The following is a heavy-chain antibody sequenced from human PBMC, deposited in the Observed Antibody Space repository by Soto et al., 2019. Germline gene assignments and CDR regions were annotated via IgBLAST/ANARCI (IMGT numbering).Heavy chain of an antibody. CDR1: GFTFSSYS. CDR3: TKGYGASHSPVDY. V-gene: IGHV3-23*01. CDR2: ISGSGGRA. Sequence: GGSLRLSCAASGFTFSSYSMNWIRQAPGKGPEWVSGISGSGGRAYHANSVKGLFTISRDSSKNTLYLQVNSLRAEDTAVYYCTKGYGASHSPVDYWGQGTQVTVCS. J-gene: IGHJ4*02. D-gene: IGHD5-12*01.